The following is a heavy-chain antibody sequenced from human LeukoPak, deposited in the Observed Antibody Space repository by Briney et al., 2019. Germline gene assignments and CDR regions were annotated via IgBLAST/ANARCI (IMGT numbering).Heavy chain of an antibody. CDR1: EFTFSNYA. Sequence: PGRSLRLSCAASEFTFSNYALHWVRQAPGKGLQWVAVISYDGNTIHYADSVKGRFIISRDTSKNTLYLQMNSLRAEDTAVYFCARGGGLDVWGQGATVTVSS. CDR2: ISYDGNTI. D-gene: IGHD3-16*01. J-gene: IGHJ6*02. V-gene: IGHV3-30-3*01. CDR3: ARGGGLDV.